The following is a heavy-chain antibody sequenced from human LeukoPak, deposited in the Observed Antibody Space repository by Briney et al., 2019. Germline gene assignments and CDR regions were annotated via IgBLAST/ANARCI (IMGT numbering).Heavy chain of an antibody. CDR2: FDPEDGET. J-gene: IGHJ5*02. V-gene: IGHV1-24*01. Sequence: ASVKVSCEVSGYTLTELSMHWVRQAPGKGLEWMGGFDPEDGETIYAQKFQGRVTMTEDTSTDTAYMELSRLRSDDTAVYYCARGHYGSGSHGWFDPWGQGTLVTVSS. D-gene: IGHD3-10*01. CDR3: ARGHYGSGSHGWFDP. CDR1: GYTLTELS.